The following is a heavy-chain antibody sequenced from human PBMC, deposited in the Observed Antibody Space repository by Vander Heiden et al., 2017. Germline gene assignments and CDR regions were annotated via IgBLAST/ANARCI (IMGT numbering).Heavy chain of an antibody. V-gene: IGHV5-51*01. Sequence: EVQMVQSGAEMKQPGESLKISCQYSGYTFTARCVAWVRKVPGKGLEWLGIIHPGDSDTRYNPSFRGRVTMSVDKSKNTASLQWNSLEASDTAIYYCARQTLIRGVGWFDPWGQGTLVSVSS. J-gene: IGHJ5*02. D-gene: IGHD3-10*01. CDR3: ARQTLIRGVGWFDP. CDR1: GYTFTARC. CDR2: IHPGDSDT.